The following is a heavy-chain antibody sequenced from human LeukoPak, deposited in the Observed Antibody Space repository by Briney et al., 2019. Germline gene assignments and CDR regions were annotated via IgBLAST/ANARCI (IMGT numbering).Heavy chain of an antibody. CDR3: ARYSAQGTY. CDR2: ISPDNGGT. Sequence: ASVKVSCKASENTFTGHYVHWVQQAPGQGLEWMGWISPDNGGTNYAQKFRGRVTMTRDTSIRTAYMELGSLTSDDTAVYYCARYSAQGTYWGQGTLVTVSS. V-gene: IGHV1-2*02. D-gene: IGHD1-7*01. CDR1: ENTFTGHY. J-gene: IGHJ4*02.